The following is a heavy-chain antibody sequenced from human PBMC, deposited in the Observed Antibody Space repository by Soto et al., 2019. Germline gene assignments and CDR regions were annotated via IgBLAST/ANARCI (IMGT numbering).Heavy chain of an antibody. D-gene: IGHD3-10*01. J-gene: IGHJ3*02. Sequence: QVQLVQSGAEVKKPGFSGKVSCQASGGTLSRYAISWVRQAPGQGPGWPGGIIPSFCTTNSAQKFQGSVTITADESRSTAYMELSSLRTEDTVVYYWARDRDEVKDDSLEIWGQGTMVTVSS. CDR2: IIPSFCTT. CDR3: ARDRDEVKDDSLEI. V-gene: IGHV1-69*01. CDR1: GGTLSRYA.